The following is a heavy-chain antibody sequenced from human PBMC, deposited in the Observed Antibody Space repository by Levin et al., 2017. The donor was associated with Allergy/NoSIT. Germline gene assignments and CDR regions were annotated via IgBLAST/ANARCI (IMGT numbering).Heavy chain of an antibody. CDR1: GYTFTGYY. CDR2: INPPSGGT. D-gene: IGHD2-21*01. Sequence: ASVKVSCKASGYTFTGYYTHWVRQAPGQGPEWMGWINPPSGGTNYAQNFQGRVTMTRDTSISTAYMDLSWLRSDDTAVYYCARAGEHQGERHFDYWGQGTLVTVSS. V-gene: IGHV1-2*02. CDR3: ARAGEHQGERHFDY. J-gene: IGHJ4*02.